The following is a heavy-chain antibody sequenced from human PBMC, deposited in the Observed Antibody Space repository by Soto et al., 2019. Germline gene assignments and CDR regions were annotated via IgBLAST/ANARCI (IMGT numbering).Heavy chain of an antibody. D-gene: IGHD6-6*01. V-gene: IGHV3-23*01. CDR1: GFTFGNYA. Sequence: EVQLLESGGGLVQPGGSLRLSCAASGFTFGNYAINWVRQAPGKGLEWVSASAGGAGAHYADSVKGRFTISRDKSKSTVYLQMNSLRADDTAVYHCAKTTRSSTSSSYWYFDFWGRGTLVIVSS. CDR2: SAGGAGA. J-gene: IGHJ2*01. CDR3: AKTTRSSTSSSYWYFDF.